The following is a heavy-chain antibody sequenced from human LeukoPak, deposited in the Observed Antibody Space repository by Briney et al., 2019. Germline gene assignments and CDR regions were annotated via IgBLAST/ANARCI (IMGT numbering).Heavy chain of an antibody. Sequence: SVKVSCKASGGTFSSYAISWVRQAPGQGLEWMGRIIPILGIANYAQKFQSRVTITADKSTSTAYMELSSLRSEDTAVYYCARDTADPRIPDRPLYSSSWYSVSQPYYYYYGMDVWGQGTTVTVSS. CDR1: GGTFSSYA. CDR3: ARDTADPRIPDRPLYSSSWYSVSQPYYYYYGMDV. J-gene: IGHJ6*02. D-gene: IGHD6-13*01. CDR2: IIPILGIA. V-gene: IGHV1-69*04.